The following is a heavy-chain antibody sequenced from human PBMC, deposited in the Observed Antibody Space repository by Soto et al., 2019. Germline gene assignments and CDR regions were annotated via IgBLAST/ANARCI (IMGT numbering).Heavy chain of an antibody. CDR3: ARNAILRCSSTSCYDGWLDP. CDR1: GGSISSSSYY. D-gene: IGHD2-2*01. Sequence: SETLSLTCTVSGGSISSSSYYWGWIRQPPGKGLEWIGSIYYSGSTYYNPSLKSRVTISVDTSKNQFSLKLSSVTAADTAVYDRARNAILRCSSTSCYDGWLDPWGQGTLVTVSS. V-gene: IGHV4-39*01. CDR2: IYYSGST. J-gene: IGHJ5*02.